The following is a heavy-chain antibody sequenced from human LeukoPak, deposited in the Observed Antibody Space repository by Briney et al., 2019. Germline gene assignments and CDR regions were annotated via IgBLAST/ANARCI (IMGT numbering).Heavy chain of an antibody. CDR3: ARDCIGCHGFDY. Sequence: GASVKVSCKASGYTFTSYGISWVRQAPGQGLEWVGWVSAYADNTNYVQKLQGRVTMTTDTSTGTAHMELRSLKSDDTAVYYCARDCIGCHGFDYWGQGTLVTVSS. CDR2: VSAYADNT. CDR1: GYTFTSYG. V-gene: IGHV1-18*01. J-gene: IGHJ4*02. D-gene: IGHD2-15*01.